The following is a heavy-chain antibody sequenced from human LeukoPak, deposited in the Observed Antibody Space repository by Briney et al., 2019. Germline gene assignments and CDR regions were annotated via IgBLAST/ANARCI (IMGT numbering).Heavy chain of an antibody. CDR2: IYYSGST. D-gene: IGHD3-16*01. CDR1: GGSISSYY. V-gene: IGHV4-59*01. Sequence: SETLSLTCAVHGGSISSYYWSWIRQPPGKGLEWIGYIYYSGSTNYNPSLKSRVTISVDTSKNQFSLKLSSVTAADTAVYYCARVILLYTPRGYWFNPWGQGTLVTVSS. J-gene: IGHJ5*02. CDR3: ARVILLYTPRGYWFNP.